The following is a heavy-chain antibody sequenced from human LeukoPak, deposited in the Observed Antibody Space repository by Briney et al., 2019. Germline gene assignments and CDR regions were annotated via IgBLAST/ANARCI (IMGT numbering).Heavy chain of an antibody. CDR1: GFTFSSYA. V-gene: IGHV3-23*01. Sequence: GGSLRLSCVASGFTFSSYAMNWVRQAPGKGLEWLSTISDSGGRTSYADSVKGRFTISRDNSKNTLYLQMNSLRAEDTAVYYCAKNWVLRAFDIWGQGTMVTVSS. CDR3: AKNWVLRAFDI. D-gene: IGHD7-27*01. J-gene: IGHJ3*02. CDR2: ISDSGGRT.